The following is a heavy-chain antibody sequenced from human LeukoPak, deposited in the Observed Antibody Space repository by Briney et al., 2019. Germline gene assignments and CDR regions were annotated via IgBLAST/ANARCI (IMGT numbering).Heavy chain of an antibody. CDR1: GGSISTYY. Sequence: TSETLSLTCTVSGGSISTYYWSWIRQPAGKGLELIGRMYSSGSPNYNPSLQSRATMSEDTSKNQLSLKLSSMTAADTAVYYCARDAGAGLKKYFDYWGQGILVTVSS. J-gene: IGHJ4*02. CDR3: ARDAGAGLKKYFDY. CDR2: MYSSGSP. D-gene: IGHD6-19*01. V-gene: IGHV4-4*07.